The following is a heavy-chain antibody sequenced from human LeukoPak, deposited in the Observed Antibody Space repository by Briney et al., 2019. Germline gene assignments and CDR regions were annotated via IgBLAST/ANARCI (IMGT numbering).Heavy chain of an antibody. CDR1: RFTLSSHW. CDR2: IKQDGSEI. V-gene: IGHV3-7*01. CDR3: ARDTSVTPFDI. J-gene: IGHJ3*02. Sequence: GGSLRLSCAASRFTLSSHWMSWVRQAPGKGLEWVANIKQDGSEIHYVDSVKGRFTISRDNAKNSLYLQMNSLRAEDTAVYYCARDTSVTPFDIWGQGTMVTVSS. D-gene: IGHD4-17*01.